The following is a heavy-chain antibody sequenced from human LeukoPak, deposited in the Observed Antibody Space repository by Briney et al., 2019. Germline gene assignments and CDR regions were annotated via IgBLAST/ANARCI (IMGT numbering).Heavy chain of an antibody. CDR1: GFTVSSNY. J-gene: IGHJ4*02. CDR3: ARDSPDYDILY. CDR2: IYSGGST. D-gene: IGHD3-9*01. V-gene: IGHV3-53*01. Sequence: GGSLRLSCAASGFTVSSNYMSWVRQAPGKGLEWVSVIYSGGSTYYADSVKGRFTISRDNSKNTLYLQMNSLRAEDTAVYYCARDSPDYDILYWGQGTLVTVSS.